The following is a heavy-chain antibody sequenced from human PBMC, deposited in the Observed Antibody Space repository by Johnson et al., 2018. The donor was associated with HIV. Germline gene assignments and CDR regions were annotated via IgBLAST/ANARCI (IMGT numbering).Heavy chain of an antibody. D-gene: IGHD3-3*02. CDR3: AKLFDFSIPAAFDV. V-gene: IGHV3-11*01. J-gene: IGHJ3*01. CDR2: ISTSGGGI. Sequence: QVQLVESGGSLVKPGGSMRLSCAASGFTFTDYYMTWIRQAPGKGLEWVSHISTSGGGIYYADSVQGRFTISRDKAKSTLYLQMNSLRAEDTAIYYCAKLFDFSIPAAFDVWGQGTMVSVSS. CDR1: GFTFTDYY.